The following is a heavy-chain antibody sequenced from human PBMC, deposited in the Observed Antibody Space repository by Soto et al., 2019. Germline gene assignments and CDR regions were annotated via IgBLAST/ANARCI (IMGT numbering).Heavy chain of an antibody. Sequence: EVQLLESGGGLVQPGGSLRLSCAASGFTFSSCAMSWVRQAPGKGLEWVSAISGSGGSTYYADSVKGRFTISRDNSKNTLYLQMNSLRAEDTAVYYCAKTYSSSWYGALDYFDYWGQGTLVTVSS. J-gene: IGHJ4*02. V-gene: IGHV3-23*01. CDR2: ISGSGGST. D-gene: IGHD6-13*01. CDR3: AKTYSSSWYGALDYFDY. CDR1: GFTFSSCA.